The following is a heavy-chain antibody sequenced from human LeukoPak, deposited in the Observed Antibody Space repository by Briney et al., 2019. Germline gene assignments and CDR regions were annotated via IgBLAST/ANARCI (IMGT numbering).Heavy chain of an antibody. J-gene: IGHJ3*02. V-gene: IGHV4-34*01. CDR1: GGSFSGYY. D-gene: IGHD6-6*01. CDR3: ARGLRRYSSSSLGAFDI. Sequence: SETLSLTCAVYGGSFSGYYWSWIPQPPGKGLEGIGEINHSGSTNYNPSLKSRVTISVDTSKNQFSLKLSSVTAADTAVYYCARGLRRYSSSSLGAFDIWGQGTMVTVSS. CDR2: INHSGST.